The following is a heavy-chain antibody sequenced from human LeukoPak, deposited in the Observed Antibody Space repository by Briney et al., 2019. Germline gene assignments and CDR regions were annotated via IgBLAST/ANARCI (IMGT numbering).Heavy chain of an antibody. CDR2: ISYDGSNK. J-gene: IGHJ4*02. Sequence: PGRSLRLSCAASGFTFSSYAMHWVRQAPGKGLEWVAVISYDGSNKYYADSVKGRFTISRDNSKNTLYLQMNSLRAEDTAVNYCARDEGESWYYFDYWGQGTLVTVSS. CDR3: ARDEGESWYYFDY. D-gene: IGHD6-13*01. V-gene: IGHV3-30-3*01. CDR1: GFTFSSYA.